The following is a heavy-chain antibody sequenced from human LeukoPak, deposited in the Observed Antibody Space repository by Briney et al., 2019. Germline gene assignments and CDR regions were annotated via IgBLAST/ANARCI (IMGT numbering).Heavy chain of an antibody. Sequence: NPSETLSLTCTVSGGSISSYYWSWLRQPPGKGLECIGYTHYSGATNYNPSLKSRVTISLDTSGNQFSLKLSSVTAADTAVYYCASGYCGGACQLGGVDMWGQGTMVTVSS. D-gene: IGHD2-21*02. CDR1: GGSISSYY. CDR2: THYSGAT. J-gene: IGHJ3*02. V-gene: IGHV4-59*01. CDR3: ASGYCGGACQLGGVDM.